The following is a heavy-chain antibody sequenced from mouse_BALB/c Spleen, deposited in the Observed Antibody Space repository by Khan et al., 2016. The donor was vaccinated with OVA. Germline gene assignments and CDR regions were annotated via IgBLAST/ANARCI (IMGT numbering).Heavy chain of an antibody. CDR2: INPSNGGT. Sequence: QVQLKQSGAELVKPGASVRLSCKASGYTFTSYYLYWVKQRPGQGPEWIGDINPSNGGTNFNEKFKSKATLTVDKSSSTAYMQLSSLTSEDSAVYYCTRSGYGTFAYWGQGTLVTVSA. J-gene: IGHJ3*01. D-gene: IGHD2-1*01. V-gene: IGHV1S81*02. CDR3: TRSGYGTFAY. CDR1: GYTFTSYY.